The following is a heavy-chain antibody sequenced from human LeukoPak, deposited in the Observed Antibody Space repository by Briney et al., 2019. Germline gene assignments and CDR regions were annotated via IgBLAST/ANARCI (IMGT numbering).Heavy chain of an antibody. D-gene: IGHD3-10*01. Sequence: GGSLRLSCAASGFTFLTYWMAWVRQAPGKGLEWVANINQGGSEKDYVDPVKGRFTISRDNAKNSLYLQMDSLRGEDTAMYYCVRVGRGSFFDYWGQGTRVTVSS. CDR1: GFTFLTYW. V-gene: IGHV3-7*01. J-gene: IGHJ4*02. CDR2: INQGGSEK. CDR3: VRVGRGSFFDY.